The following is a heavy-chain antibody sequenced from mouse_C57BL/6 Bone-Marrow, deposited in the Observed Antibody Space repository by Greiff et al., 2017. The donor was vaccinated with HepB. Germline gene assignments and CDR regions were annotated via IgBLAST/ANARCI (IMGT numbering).Heavy chain of an antibody. Sequence: QVQLQQPGAELVKPGASVKLSCKASGYTFTSYWMQWVKQRPGQGLEWIGEIDPSDSYTNYNQKFKGKATLTVDTSSSTAYMQLSSLTSEDSAVYYCARKAYDYDRYFDVGGTGTTVTVSS. J-gene: IGHJ1*03. CDR3: ARKAYDYDRYFDV. CDR1: GYTFTSYW. D-gene: IGHD2-4*01. CDR2: IDPSDSYT. V-gene: IGHV1-50*01.